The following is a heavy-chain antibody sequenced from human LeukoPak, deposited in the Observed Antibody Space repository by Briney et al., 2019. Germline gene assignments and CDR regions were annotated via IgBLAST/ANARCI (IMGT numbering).Heavy chain of an antibody. CDR3: ARDPAQGDYGDYGADY. CDR1: GGTFSSYA. V-gene: IGHV1-69*13. J-gene: IGHJ4*02. D-gene: IGHD4-17*01. CDR2: IIPIFGTA. Sequence: GASVKVSCKASGGTFSSYAISWVRQAPGQGLEWMGGIIPIFGTANYAQEFQGRVTITADESTSTAYMELSSLRSEDTAVYYCARDPAQGDYGDYGADYWGQGTLVTVSS.